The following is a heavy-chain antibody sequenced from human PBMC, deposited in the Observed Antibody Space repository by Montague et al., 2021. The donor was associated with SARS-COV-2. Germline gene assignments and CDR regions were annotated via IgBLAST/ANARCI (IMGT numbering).Heavy chain of an antibody. CDR2: VSSSGST. D-gene: IGHD4-23*01. Sequence: SETLSLTCTVSGDSITYLYWSWIRQPAGKGLEWIRRVSSSGSTNYNPSLRSRVSMSVDTSKSQFSLKLSSVTAADTAVYYCARDVVTHLGTFDYWGRGTLVTVSS. J-gene: IGHJ4*02. CDR1: GDSITYLY. CDR3: ARDVVTHLGTFDY. V-gene: IGHV4-4*07.